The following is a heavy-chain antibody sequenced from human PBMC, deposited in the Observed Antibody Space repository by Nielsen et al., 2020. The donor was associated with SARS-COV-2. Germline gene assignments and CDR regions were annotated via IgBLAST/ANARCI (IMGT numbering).Heavy chain of an antibody. CDR2: MNPNSGNT. J-gene: IGHJ5*02. D-gene: IGHD2-8*01. CDR3: ARDVYCTNGVCYSPWFDP. Sequence: SVKVSCKASGYTFTSYDINWVRQATGQGLEWMGWMNPNSGNTGYAQKFQGRVTMTRNTSISTAYMELSSLRSEDTAVYYCARDVYCTNGVCYSPWFDPWGQGTLVTVSS. CDR1: GYTFTSYD. V-gene: IGHV1-8*01.